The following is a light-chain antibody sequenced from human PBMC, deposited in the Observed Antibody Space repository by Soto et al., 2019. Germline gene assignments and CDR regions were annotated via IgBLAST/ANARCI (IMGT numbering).Light chain of an antibody. CDR1: SSDDGGYNY. CDR2: DVS. V-gene: IGLV2-8*01. J-gene: IGLJ1*01. CDR3: SSYAGSNSLV. Sequence: QSVLTQPPSASGSLGQSVTISCTGISSDDGGYNYVSWYQQHPGKAPKLLIYDVSHRPSGVPDRFSGSKSGNTASLTVSGLQAQDETDYYCSSYAGSNSLVFGTGAKLTVL.